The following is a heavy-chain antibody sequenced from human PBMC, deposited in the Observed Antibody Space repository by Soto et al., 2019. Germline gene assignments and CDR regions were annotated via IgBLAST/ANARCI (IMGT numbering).Heavy chain of an antibody. D-gene: IGHD2-15*01. CDR1: DGSISSGLYY. CDR2: IYYSGST. CDR3: GRCGHLENWYYP. V-gene: IGHV4-39*01. Sequence: SETLSLTCTVSDGSISSGLYYWAWIRQPPGKGLEWIGSIYYSGSTYYNPSLKSRVTISVDTSKNQFSLKLSSVTAAATAVFYCGRCGHLENWYYPWGRGTLVTASS. J-gene: IGHJ5*02.